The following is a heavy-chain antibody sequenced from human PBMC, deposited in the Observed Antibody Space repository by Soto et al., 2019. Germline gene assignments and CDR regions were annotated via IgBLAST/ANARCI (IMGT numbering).Heavy chain of an antibody. J-gene: IGHJ3*02. CDR1: GGSISSGGYY. CDR2: IYYSGST. Sequence: PSETLSLTCTVSGGSISSGGYYWSWIRQHPGKGLEWIGYIYYSGSTYSNPSLKSRVTMSVDTSKNQFSLNLSSVTAADTAVYYCARFSPLTPGAVAFDIWGQATMVTVSS. CDR3: ARFSPLTPGAVAFDI. D-gene: IGHD6-19*01. V-gene: IGHV4-31*03.